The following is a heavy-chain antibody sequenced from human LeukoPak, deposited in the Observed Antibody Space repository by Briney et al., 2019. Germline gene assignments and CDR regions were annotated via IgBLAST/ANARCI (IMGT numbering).Heavy chain of an antibody. CDR1: GFIFSSYP. V-gene: IGHV3-23*01. CDR2: ISDSGGST. D-gene: IGHD4-17*01. J-gene: IGHJ4*02. Sequence: SGGSLRLSCAASGFIFSSYPMTWVRQAPGKGLEWVSLISDSGGSTYYADSVKGRFTISRDNSKNTLYLQMNSLRAEDTAVYYCAKRHPSVTTFDYWGQGTLVTVSS. CDR3: AKRHPSVTTFDY.